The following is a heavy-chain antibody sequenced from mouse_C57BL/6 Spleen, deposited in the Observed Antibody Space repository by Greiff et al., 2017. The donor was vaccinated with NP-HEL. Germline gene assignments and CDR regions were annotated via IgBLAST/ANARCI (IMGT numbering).Heavy chain of an antibody. J-gene: IGHJ4*01. CDR3: ARGGYGYAMDY. CDR2: ISDGGSYT. D-gene: IGHD3-1*01. Sequence: EVMLVESGGGLVKPGGSLKLSCAASGFTFSSYAMSWVRQTPEKRLEWVATISDGGSYTYYPDNVKGRFTISRDNAKNNLDLQMSHLKSEDTAMYYCARGGYGYAMDYWGEGTSVT. V-gene: IGHV5-4*03. CDR1: GFTFSSYA.